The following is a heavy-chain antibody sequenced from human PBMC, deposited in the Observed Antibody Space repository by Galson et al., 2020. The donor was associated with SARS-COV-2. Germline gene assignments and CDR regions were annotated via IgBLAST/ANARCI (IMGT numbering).Heavy chain of an antibody. CDR2: ISMSGITI. J-gene: IGHJ5*01. CDR1: GLTFSNTE. V-gene: IGHV3-48*03. D-gene: IGHD7-27*01. CDR3: ATGDVWFES. Sequence: GGSLRLSCAASGLTFSNTEMNWVRQAPGKGLEWLSYISMSGITIYYADSVKGRFTISRDNAENLLYLQMNSLRAEDTGIYYCATGDVWFESWGQGTLGTVSS.